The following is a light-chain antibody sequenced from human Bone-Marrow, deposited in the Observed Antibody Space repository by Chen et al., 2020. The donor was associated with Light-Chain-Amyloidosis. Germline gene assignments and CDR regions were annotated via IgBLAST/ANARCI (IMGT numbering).Light chain of an antibody. Sequence: EIVLTQSPGTLSSSPGEGANLSCRASQTISSNYLTWYQQKFGQAPRLLIYGSSSRATGIPDRFTGNGSGTDFTLTINRLEPEDFAMYYCQQYGTSPLTFGGGTKVEIK. V-gene: IGKV3-20*01. CDR1: QTISSNY. CDR3: QQYGTSPLT. J-gene: IGKJ4*01. CDR2: GSS.